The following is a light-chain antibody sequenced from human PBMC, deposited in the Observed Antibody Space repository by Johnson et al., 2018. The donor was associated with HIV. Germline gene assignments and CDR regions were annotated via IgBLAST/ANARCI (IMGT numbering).Light chain of an antibody. CDR3: GTWDSSLSAGPLYV. Sequence: QSLLTQPPSVSAAPGQKVTISCSGSSSNIGNNYVSWYQQLPGTAPKLLIYENNKRPSGIPDRFSGSKSGTSATLGITGLQTGAEADYYCGTWDSSLSAGPLYVFGTGTKVTVL. CDR2: ENN. V-gene: IGLV1-51*02. J-gene: IGLJ1*01. CDR1: SSNIGNNY.